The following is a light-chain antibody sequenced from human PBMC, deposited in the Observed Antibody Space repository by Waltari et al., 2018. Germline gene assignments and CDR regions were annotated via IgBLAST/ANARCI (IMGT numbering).Light chain of an antibody. Sequence: QSALTQPASLSGSPGQSITISCPGTSRDVGNYNYVSWYQHHPGKVPKFIIYEVSNRPAGIDSCFSGSKAGNTASLTISGLQADDEADYYCASDTTSDTIVFGTGTGVTVL. CDR2: EVS. CDR1: SRDVGNYNY. V-gene: IGLV2-14*01. CDR3: ASDTTSDTIV. J-gene: IGLJ1*01.